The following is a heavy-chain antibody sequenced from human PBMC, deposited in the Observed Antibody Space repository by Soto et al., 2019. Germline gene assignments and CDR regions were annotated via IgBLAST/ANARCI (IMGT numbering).Heavy chain of an antibody. D-gene: IGHD3-9*01. CDR3: TRYFDWLISHDAFDI. J-gene: IGHJ3*02. Sequence: EVQLVESGGGLVKPGRSLRLSCTASGFTFGDYAMSWFRQAPGKGLEWVGFIRSKAYGGTTEYAASVKGRFTISRDDSKSIAYLQMNSLKTEDTAVYYCTRYFDWLISHDAFDIWGQGTMVTVSS. CDR1: GFTFGDYA. V-gene: IGHV3-49*05. CDR2: IRSKAYGGTT.